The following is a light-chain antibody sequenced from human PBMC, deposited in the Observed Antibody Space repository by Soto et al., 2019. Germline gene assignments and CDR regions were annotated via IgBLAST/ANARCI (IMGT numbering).Light chain of an antibody. V-gene: IGKV3-20*01. CDR1: QSVNNY. Sequence: EIVLTQSPATLSLSAGERATLSCMASQSVNNYLAWYQQRPGQAPRLLIYGASSRATGIPDRFSGSGSGTDFTLTISRLEPEDFAVYYCQQYGSSPRTFGQGTKVDIK. J-gene: IGKJ1*01. CDR3: QQYGSSPRT. CDR2: GAS.